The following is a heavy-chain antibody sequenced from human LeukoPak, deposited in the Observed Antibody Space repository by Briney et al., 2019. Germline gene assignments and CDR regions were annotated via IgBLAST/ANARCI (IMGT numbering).Heavy chain of an antibody. D-gene: IGHD3-22*01. CDR3: AKDVPYDSSGYYPLLDY. CDR2: IYYSGST. CDR1: GGSISSYY. V-gene: IGHV4-4*08. J-gene: IGHJ4*02. Sequence: SETLSLTCTVSGGSISSYYWSWIRQPPGKGLEWIGYIYYSGSTNYNPSLKSRVTISVDTSKNQFSLKLSSVTAADTAVYYCAKDVPYDSSGYYPLLDYWGQGTLVTVSS.